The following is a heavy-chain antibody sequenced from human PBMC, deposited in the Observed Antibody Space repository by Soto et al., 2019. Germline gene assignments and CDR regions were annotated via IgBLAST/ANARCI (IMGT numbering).Heavy chain of an antibody. J-gene: IGHJ6*01. Sequence: QVHLVESGGGVVQPGRSLRLSCAASGFTFSNYGMHWVRQAPGKGLEWVALISYEGSNRYYADSVKGRFTISRDNPKNTLYLQMNGLRTEETAIYYCAKRGHAEPTMEYYYAMDVWGQGTTVTVSS. CDR1: GFTFSNYG. V-gene: IGHV3-30*18. D-gene: IGHD3-3*01. CDR2: ISYEGSNR. CDR3: AKRGHAEPTMEYYYAMDV.